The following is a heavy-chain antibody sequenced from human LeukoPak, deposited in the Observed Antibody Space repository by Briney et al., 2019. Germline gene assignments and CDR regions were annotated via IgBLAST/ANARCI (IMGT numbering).Heavy chain of an antibody. CDR1: GFTFTNAW. D-gene: IGHD2-15*01. Sequence: PGGSLRLSCAVSGFTFTNAWMNWVRQAPGKGLEWVGRIKNKSNGGTTDYAAPVRGRFTISRDDSENTLYLQMNSLETEDTAVYYCTKDMETWGQGTLVTVSS. CDR3: TKDMET. CDR2: IKNKSNGGTT. J-gene: IGHJ5*02. V-gene: IGHV3-15*07.